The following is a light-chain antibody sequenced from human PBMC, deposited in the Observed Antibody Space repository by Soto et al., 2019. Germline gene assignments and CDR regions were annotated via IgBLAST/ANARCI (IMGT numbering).Light chain of an antibody. J-gene: IGLJ3*02. CDR3: SSYTASSTHWV. V-gene: IGLV2-14*01. Sequence: QSALTQPASVSGSPGQSITISCTGTSSDVGGYNYVSWYQQHPGKDPKLMIYEVSSRPSGVSNRVSGSKSGNTASLTISGLQAGGESDYYCSSYTASSTHWVFGGGTKLTVL. CDR1: SSDVGGYNY. CDR2: EVS.